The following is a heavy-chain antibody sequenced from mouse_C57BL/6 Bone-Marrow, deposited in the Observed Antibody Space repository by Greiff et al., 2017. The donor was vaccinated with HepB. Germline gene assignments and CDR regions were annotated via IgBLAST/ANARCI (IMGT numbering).Heavy chain of an antibody. V-gene: IGHV5-9-1*02. Sequence: EVMLVESGEGLVKPGGSLKLSCAASGFTFSSYAMSWVRQTPEKRLEWVAYISSGGDYIYYADTVKGRFTISRDNARNTLYLQMSSLKSEDTAMYYCTREGYYGWGGDYWGQGTTLTVSS. J-gene: IGHJ2*01. D-gene: IGHD1-2*01. CDR1: GFTFSSYA. CDR3: TREGYYGWGGDY. CDR2: ISSGGDYI.